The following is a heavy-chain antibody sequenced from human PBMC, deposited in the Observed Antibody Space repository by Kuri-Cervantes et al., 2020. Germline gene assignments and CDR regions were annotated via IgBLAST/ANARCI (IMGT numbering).Heavy chain of an antibody. CDR3: AKAEIGSSSYY. Sequence: GSLRLSCAASGFTFSSYGMHWVRQAPGKGLEWVAVISYDGSNKYYADSVKGRFTISRDNSKNTLYLQMNSLRAEDTAVYYCAKAEIGSSSYYWGQGTLVTVSS. J-gene: IGHJ4*02. CDR2: ISYDGSNK. D-gene: IGHD6-13*01. V-gene: IGHV3-30*18. CDR1: GFTFSSYG.